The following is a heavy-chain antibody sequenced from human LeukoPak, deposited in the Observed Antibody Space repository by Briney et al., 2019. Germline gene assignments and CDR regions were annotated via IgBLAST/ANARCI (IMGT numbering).Heavy chain of an antibody. J-gene: IGHJ4*02. CDR2: IYYSGST. Sequence: SETLSLTCTVSGGSISSGGYYWSWIRQHPGKGLEWIGYIYYSGSTYYNPSLMSRVTISVDTSKNQFSLKLSSVTAADTAVYYCARGHYYDSSGFDYWGQGTLVTVSS. V-gene: IGHV4-31*03. CDR1: GGSISSGGYY. D-gene: IGHD3-22*01. CDR3: ARGHYYDSSGFDY.